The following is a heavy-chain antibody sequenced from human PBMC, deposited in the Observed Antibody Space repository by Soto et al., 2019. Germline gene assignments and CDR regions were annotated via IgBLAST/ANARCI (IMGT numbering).Heavy chain of an antibody. J-gene: IGHJ4*02. CDR1: GYTFTSYG. CDR3: ARSLLLWFGELIPHYFDY. CDR2: ISAYNGNT. D-gene: IGHD3-10*01. Sequence: ASVKVSCKASGYTFTSYGISWVRQAPGQGLEWMGWISAYNGNTNYAQKLQGRVTKTTDTSTSTAYMELRSLRSDDTAVYYCARSLLLWFGELIPHYFDYWGQGTLVTVSS. V-gene: IGHV1-18*01.